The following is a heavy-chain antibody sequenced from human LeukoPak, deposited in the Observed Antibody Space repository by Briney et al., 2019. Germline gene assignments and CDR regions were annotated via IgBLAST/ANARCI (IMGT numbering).Heavy chain of an antibody. Sequence: KLGESLKISCKGSGYSFTTYGIAWVRQMPGKGLEWMGVIYPGDSDTRYSPSFQGQVTLSADKSISTAYLQWSSLKASDTAIYYCARALVGAATLSYWGQGTLVTVSS. V-gene: IGHV5-51*01. D-gene: IGHD1-26*01. J-gene: IGHJ4*02. CDR1: GYSFTTYG. CDR2: IYPGDSDT. CDR3: ARALVGAATLSY.